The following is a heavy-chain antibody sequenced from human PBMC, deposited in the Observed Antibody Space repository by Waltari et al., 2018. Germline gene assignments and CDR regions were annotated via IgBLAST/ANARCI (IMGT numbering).Heavy chain of an antibody. CDR2: IKSDGGST. D-gene: IGHD2-2*01. J-gene: IGHJ4*02. Sequence: DVQLVESGGGLVQPGGSLRLSCAATGFTLSSPWMQWVRQAPGKGLVWVSRIKSDGGSTSYADFVKGRFTISRDSAKNTMYLEMNSLRVDDTAVYYCALPVEHTSPPLDYWGQGTLVTVSS. V-gene: IGHV3-74*01. CDR3: ALPVEHTSPPLDY. CDR1: GFTLSSPW.